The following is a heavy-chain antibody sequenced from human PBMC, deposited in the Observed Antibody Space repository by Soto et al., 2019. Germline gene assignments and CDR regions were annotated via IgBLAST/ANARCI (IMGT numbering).Heavy chain of an antibody. CDR1: GGSISSSNW. CDR3: ARDGRGIAVAGNRKYYYYYGMDV. V-gene: IGHV4-4*02. J-gene: IGHJ6*02. D-gene: IGHD6-19*01. CDR2: IYHSGST. Sequence: LSLTCAVSGGSISSSNWWSWVRQPPGKGLEWIGEIYHSGSTNYNPSLKSRVTISVDKSKNQFSLKLSSVTAADTAVYYCARDGRGIAVAGNRKYYYYYGMDVWGQGTTVTVSS.